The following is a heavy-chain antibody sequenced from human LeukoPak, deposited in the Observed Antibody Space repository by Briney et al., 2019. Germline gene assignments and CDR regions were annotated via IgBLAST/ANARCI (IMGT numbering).Heavy chain of an antibody. V-gene: IGHV4-61*02. CDR2: IYTSGNT. Sequence: SQTLSLTCTVSGGSISSGSYYWSWIRQPAGKGLEWIGRIYTSGNTNYNPSLKSRVTISVDTSKNQFSLKLSSVTAADTAVYYCARVRFYYYYMDVWGKGTTVTVSS. D-gene: IGHD3-3*01. CDR3: ARVRFYYYYMDV. CDR1: GGSISSGSYY. J-gene: IGHJ6*03.